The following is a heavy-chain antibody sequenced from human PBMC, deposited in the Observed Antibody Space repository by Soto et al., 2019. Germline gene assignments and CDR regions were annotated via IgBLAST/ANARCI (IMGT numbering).Heavy chain of an antibody. Sequence: QVQLQESGPGLVRPSKPLSLTCTVSGDSISSADYYWSWIRQTPGKGLEWIGHIFYSGTTYYNPSLKSRLTISVDTSKNHFSLRLTSVTAADTAVYYCARDLWVEPELYYYGMDVWGQGTTVTVSS. CDR1: GDSISSADYY. D-gene: IGHD1-1*01. CDR2: IFYSGTT. J-gene: IGHJ6*02. V-gene: IGHV4-30-4*01. CDR3: ARDLWVEPELYYYGMDV.